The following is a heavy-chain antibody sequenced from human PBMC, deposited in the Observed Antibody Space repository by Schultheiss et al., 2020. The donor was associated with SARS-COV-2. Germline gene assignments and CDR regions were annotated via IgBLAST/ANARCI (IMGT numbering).Heavy chain of an antibody. CDR1: GFTFSSYE. CDR3: AKEKLTYYYDSSGYFSS. J-gene: IGHJ4*02. V-gene: IGHV3-48*03. CDR2: ISSSGSTI. Sequence: GESLKISCAASGFTFSSYEMNWVRQAPGKGLEWVSYISSSGSTIYYADSVKGRFTISRDNAKNSLYLQMNSLRAEDTAVYYCAKEKLTYYYDSSGYFSSWGQGTLVTVSS. D-gene: IGHD3-22*01.